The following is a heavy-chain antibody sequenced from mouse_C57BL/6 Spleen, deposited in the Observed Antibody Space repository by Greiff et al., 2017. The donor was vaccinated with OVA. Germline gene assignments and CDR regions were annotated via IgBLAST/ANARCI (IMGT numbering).Heavy chain of an antibody. CDR2: IRSKSNNYAT. D-gene: IGHD2-4*01. J-gene: IGHJ2*01. CDR3: VRQGDYDGVPHFYY. Sequence: EVQVVESGGGLVQPKGSLKLSCAASGFSFNTYAMNWVRQAPGKGLEWVARIRSKSNNYATYYADSVKDRFTISRDDSESMLYLQMNNLKTEDTAMYYCVRQGDYDGVPHFYYWGQGTTLTVSS. V-gene: IGHV10-1*01. CDR1: GFSFNTYA.